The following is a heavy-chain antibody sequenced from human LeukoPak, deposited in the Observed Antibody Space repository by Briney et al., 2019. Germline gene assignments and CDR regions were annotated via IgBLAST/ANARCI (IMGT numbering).Heavy chain of an antibody. V-gene: IGHV3-21*06. CDR3: ARGPYSSNWYVDY. CDR2: ISSSSSYI. CDR1: GFTFSSYT. J-gene: IGHJ4*02. D-gene: IGHD6-13*01. Sequence: GGSLRLSCAASGFTFSSYTMNWVRQAPGKGLEWVSSISSSSSYIDHADSVKGRFTISRDSAKNSLYLQMNSLRAEDTAVYYCARGPYSSNWYVDYWGQGTLVTVAS.